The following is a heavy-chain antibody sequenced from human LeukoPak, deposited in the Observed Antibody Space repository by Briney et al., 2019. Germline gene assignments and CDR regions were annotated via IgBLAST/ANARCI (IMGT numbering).Heavy chain of an antibody. Sequence: GGSLRLSCAASGFTFSIYAMSWVRQAPGKGLEWVSLINSNGATAHYADSVKGRFTISRDNSKNTLSLQMNSLRADDTAFHYCARAPRIAAAGTFDYWGQGTLVTVSS. J-gene: IGHJ4*02. CDR1: GFTFSIYA. V-gene: IGHV3-23*01. D-gene: IGHD6-13*01. CDR2: INSNGATA. CDR3: ARAPRIAAAGTFDY.